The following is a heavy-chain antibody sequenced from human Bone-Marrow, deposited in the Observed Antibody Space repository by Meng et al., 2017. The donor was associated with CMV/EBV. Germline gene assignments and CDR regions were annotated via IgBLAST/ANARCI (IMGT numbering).Heavy chain of an antibody. CDR3: ARVGSVLTRPNWFDP. CDR2: MNPNSGNT. Sequence: ASVKVSCKASGYTFTSYDINWVRQATGQGLEWMGWMNPNSGNTGYAQKFQGRVTMTRNTSISTAYMELNSLTNDDTAVYYCARVGSVLTRPNWFDPWGQGTLVTVSS. D-gene: IGHD3-10*01. CDR1: GYTFTSYD. V-gene: IGHV1-8*01. J-gene: IGHJ5*02.